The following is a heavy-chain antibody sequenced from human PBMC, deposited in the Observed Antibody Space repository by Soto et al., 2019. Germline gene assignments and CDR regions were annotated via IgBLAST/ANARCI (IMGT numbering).Heavy chain of an antibody. CDR3: ARDQRGSSGYGTLYYYYGMDV. D-gene: IGHD3-22*01. CDR2: INSDGSST. CDR1: GFTFSSYW. Sequence: GGSLRLSCAASGFTFSSYWMPWVRQAPGKGLVWVSRINSDGSSTSYADSVKGRFTISRDDAKNTLYLQMNSLRAEDTAVYYCARDQRGSSGYGTLYYYYGMDVWGQGTTVTVSS. J-gene: IGHJ6*02. V-gene: IGHV3-74*01.